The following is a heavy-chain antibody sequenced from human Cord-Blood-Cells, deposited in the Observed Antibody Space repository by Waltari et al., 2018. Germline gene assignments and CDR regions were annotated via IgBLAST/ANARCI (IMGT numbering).Heavy chain of an antibody. J-gene: IGHJ4*02. CDR2: IYYSGTT. V-gene: IGHV4-39*01. D-gene: IGHD2-2*01. Sequence: QLQLQESGPGLVKPSETLSLTCTVSGGSISSSSYYWGWIRQPPGKGLEWIGSIYYSGTTYTNPSLKSRVTISVDTSKNQFSLTLSSVTAADTAVYYCARHGYDIVVVPASDLYYFDYWGQGTLVTVSS. CDR1: GGSISSSSYY. CDR3: ARHGYDIVVVPASDLYYFDY.